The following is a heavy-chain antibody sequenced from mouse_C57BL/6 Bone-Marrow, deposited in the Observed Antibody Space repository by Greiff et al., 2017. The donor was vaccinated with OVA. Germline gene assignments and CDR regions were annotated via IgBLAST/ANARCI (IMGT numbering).Heavy chain of an antibody. J-gene: IGHJ2*01. CDR1: GYTFTSYW. D-gene: IGHD2-4*01. CDR2: IHPNSGST. V-gene: IGHV1-64*01. Sequence: QVQLQQPGAELVKPGASVKLSCKASGYTFTSYWMHWVKQRPGQGLEWIGMIHPNSGSTNYNEKFKSKATLTVDKSSSAAYMQLSSLTSEDSAVYYGARYDYEDYFDYWGQGTTLTVSS. CDR3: ARYDYEDYFDY.